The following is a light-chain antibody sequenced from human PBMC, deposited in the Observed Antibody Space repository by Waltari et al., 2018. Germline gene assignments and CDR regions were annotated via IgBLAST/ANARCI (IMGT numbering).Light chain of an antibody. CDR2: GAS. CDR3: QHFNSYPLT. V-gene: IGKV1-9*01. Sequence: DIQLTQSPSFLSASVGDRVTITCRASQGISSYLAWNQQKPGKAPKLLIYGASTLQSGVPSRFSGSGSGTEFTLTISSLQPEDFATYYCQHFNSYPLTFGGGTKVEIK. J-gene: IGKJ4*01. CDR1: QGISSY.